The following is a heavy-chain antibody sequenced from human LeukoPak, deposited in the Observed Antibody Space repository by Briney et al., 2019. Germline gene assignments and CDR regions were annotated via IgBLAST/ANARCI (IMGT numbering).Heavy chain of an antibody. J-gene: IGHJ3*02. CDR3: VRDCRFNKKRECPNAFDI. V-gene: IGHV4-38-2*02. D-gene: IGHD2-15*01. Sequence: PSETLSLTCTVSGYSISSGYYWGWIRQPPGKGLEWIGSIYYSGSTYYNPSLKSRVTISVDTSKNQFSLKLSSVTAADTAVYYCVRDCRFNKKRECPNAFDIWGQGTMVTVSS. CDR1: GYSISSGYY. CDR2: IYYSGST.